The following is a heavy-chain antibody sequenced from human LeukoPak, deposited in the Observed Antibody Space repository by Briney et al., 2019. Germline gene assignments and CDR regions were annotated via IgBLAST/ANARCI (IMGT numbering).Heavy chain of an antibody. CDR3: AREAICSGGSCYDRRWFDP. CDR1: GFTFSSYW. V-gene: IGHV3-7*01. CDR2: IKQDGSEK. Sequence: PGGSLRLSCAASGFTFSSYWMSWVRQAPGKGLEWVANIKQDGSEKYYVDSVKGRFTISRDNAKNTLYLQMNSLRAEDTAVYYCAREAICSGGSCYDRRWFDPWGQGTLVTVSS. J-gene: IGHJ5*02. D-gene: IGHD2-15*01.